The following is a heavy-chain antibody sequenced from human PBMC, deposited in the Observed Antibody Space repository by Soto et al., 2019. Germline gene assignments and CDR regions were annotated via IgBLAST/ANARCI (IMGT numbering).Heavy chain of an antibody. CDR1: GGIFSNFA. CDR3: ARVGSRDAYNYVLDK. V-gene: IGHV1-69*06. J-gene: IGHJ4*02. D-gene: IGHD3-16*01. Sequence: QVQLVQSGPEVKKPGSSVKVSCTASGGIFSNFAVSWVRQAPGHGLEWMGGIIPPLPTPRYPQKFQGRVTIAAVKNIAYMELNSLTSDDTAVYYCARVGSRDAYNYVLDKWGQGTLVTVSS. CDR2: IIPPLPTP.